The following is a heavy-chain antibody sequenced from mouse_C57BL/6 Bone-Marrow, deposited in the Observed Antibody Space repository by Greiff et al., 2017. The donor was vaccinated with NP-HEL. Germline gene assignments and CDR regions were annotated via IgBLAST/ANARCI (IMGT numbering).Heavy chain of an antibody. CDR2: INPSSGYT. CDR3: APLPYYFDY. CDR1: GYTFTSYW. V-gene: IGHV1-7*01. D-gene: IGHD6-1*01. J-gene: IGHJ2*01. Sequence: QVHVKQSGAELANPGASVKLSCKASGYTFTSYWMHWVKQRPGQGLAWIGYINPSSGYTKYNQKFRDKATLTADKSASTAYMQLSSLTYEETAVYYCAPLPYYFDYWGQGTTLTVSS.